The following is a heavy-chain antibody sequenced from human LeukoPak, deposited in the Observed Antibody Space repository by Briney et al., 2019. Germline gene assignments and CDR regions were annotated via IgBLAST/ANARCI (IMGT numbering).Heavy chain of an antibody. Sequence: GASVRVSSKTSGYTFTGYYMHWGRQAPGQGLGWMGWINPNTGGTNYAQKFQGRVTMTSDTSISTAYMELSSLKSDDTAMYYCARAPMIVVVFPPRLDFWGQGTLVTVSS. CDR1: GYTFTGYY. V-gene: IGHV1-2*02. CDR3: ARAPMIVVVFPPRLDF. CDR2: INPNTGGT. J-gene: IGHJ4*02. D-gene: IGHD3-22*01.